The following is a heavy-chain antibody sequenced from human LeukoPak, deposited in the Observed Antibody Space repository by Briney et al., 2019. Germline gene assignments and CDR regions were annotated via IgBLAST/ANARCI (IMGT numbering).Heavy chain of an antibody. J-gene: IGHJ4*02. CDR3: ARGTYSSGPYFDC. D-gene: IGHD5-18*01. CDR2: INHSGST. V-gene: IGHV4-34*01. Sequence: GSLRLSCAGSGFTFSDYAINWVRQPPGKGLEWIGEINHSGSTNRRPSLKSRVTMSVDTSKNQFSLRLSSVTAADTAVYYCARGTYSSGPYFDCWGQGTLVTVAS. CDR1: GFTFSDYA.